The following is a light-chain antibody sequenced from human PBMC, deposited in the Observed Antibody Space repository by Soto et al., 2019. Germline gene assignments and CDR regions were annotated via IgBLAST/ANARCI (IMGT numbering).Light chain of an antibody. CDR1: SRHSSYI. V-gene: IGLV4-60*03. J-gene: IGLJ3*02. Sequence: QAVVTQSSSASASLGSSVKLTCTLSSRHSSYIIAWHQQQPGKAPRYLMKLEDSGNYNKGSGVPDRFSGSSSGADRYLTISNLKSEDEAAYYCYTWDSNTRVFGGGNKFTVL. CDR3: YTWDSNTRV. CDR2: LEDSGNY.